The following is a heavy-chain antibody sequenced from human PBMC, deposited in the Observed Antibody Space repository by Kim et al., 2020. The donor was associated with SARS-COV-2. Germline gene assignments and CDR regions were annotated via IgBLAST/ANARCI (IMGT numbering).Heavy chain of an antibody. CDR2: ISYDGSNK. V-gene: IGHV3-30*18. CDR1: GFTFSSYG. CDR3: AKDKIAAAGTENYYYYYGLDV. J-gene: IGHJ6*02. D-gene: IGHD6-13*01. Sequence: GGSLRLSCAASGFTFSSYGMHWVRQAPGKGLEWVAVISYDGSNKYYADSVKGRFTISRDNSKNTLYLQMNSLRAEDTAVYYCAKDKIAAAGTENYYYYYGLDVLVQGPTVAVSS.